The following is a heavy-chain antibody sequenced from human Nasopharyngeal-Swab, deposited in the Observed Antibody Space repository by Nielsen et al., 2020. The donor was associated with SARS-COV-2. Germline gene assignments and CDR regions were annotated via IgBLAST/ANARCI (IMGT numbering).Heavy chain of an antibody. V-gene: IGHV4-59*01. J-gene: IGHJ4*02. D-gene: IGHD2-2*01. Sequence: GSLRLSCTVPGGSISSYYWSWIRQPPGKGLEWIGYIYYSGSTNYNPSLKSRVTISVDTSKNQFSLKLSSVTAADTAVYYCARVGYCSSTSCYAAYYFDYWGQGTLVTVSS. CDR2: IYYSGST. CDR3: ARVGYCSSTSCYAAYYFDY. CDR1: GGSISSYY.